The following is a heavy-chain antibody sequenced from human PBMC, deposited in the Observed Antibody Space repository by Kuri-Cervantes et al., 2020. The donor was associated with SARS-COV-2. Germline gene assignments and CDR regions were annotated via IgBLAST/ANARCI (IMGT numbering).Heavy chain of an antibody. J-gene: IGHJ4*02. CDR1: GFTFSSYA. CDR3: ASTMTTVTYPSWYFDY. CDR2: IYYSGST. V-gene: IGHV4-39*07. D-gene: IGHD4-11*01. Sequence: GSLRLSCAASGFTFSSYAMHWVRQAPGKGLEWIGSIYYSGSTYYNPSLKSRVTISVDTSKNQFSLKLSSVTAADTAVYYCASTMTTVTYPSWYFDYWGQGTLVTVSS.